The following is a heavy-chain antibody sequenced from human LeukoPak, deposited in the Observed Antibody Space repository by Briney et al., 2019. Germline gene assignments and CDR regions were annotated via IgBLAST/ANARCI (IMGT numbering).Heavy chain of an antibody. CDR1: GYTFTGYY. J-gene: IGHJ4*02. Sequence: ASVKVSCKASGYTFTGYYMHWVRQAPGQGPEWMGWINPNSGGTNYAQKFQGRVTMTRDTSISTAYMELSRLRSDDTAVYYCARDLGYSSGWYDYWGQGTLVTVSS. CDR3: ARDLGYSSGWYDY. D-gene: IGHD6-19*01. CDR2: INPNSGGT. V-gene: IGHV1-2*02.